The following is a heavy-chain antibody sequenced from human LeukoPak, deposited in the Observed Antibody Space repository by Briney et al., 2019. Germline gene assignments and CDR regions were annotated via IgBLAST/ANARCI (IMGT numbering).Heavy chain of an antibody. Sequence: GGSLRLSCAASGFTFSSYEMNWVRQAPGKGLEWVSYISSSGSTIYYADSVKDRFTISRDNAKNSLYLQMDSLRAEDTAVYYCAELGITMIGGVWGKGTTVTISS. J-gene: IGHJ6*04. CDR3: AELGITMIGGV. V-gene: IGHV3-48*03. CDR2: ISSSGSTI. CDR1: GFTFSSYE. D-gene: IGHD3-10*02.